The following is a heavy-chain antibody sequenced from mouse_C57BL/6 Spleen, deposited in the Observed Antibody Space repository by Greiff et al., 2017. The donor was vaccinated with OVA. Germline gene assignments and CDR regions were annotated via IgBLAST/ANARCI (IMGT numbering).Heavy chain of an antibody. CDR3: ARERTIYDGYYGWFAY. Sequence: EVQLQQSGPELVKPGASVKISCKASGYTFTDYYMNWVKQSHGKSLEWIGDINPNNGGTSYNQKFKGKATLTVDKSSSTAYMELRSLTSEDSAVYYCARERTIYDGYYGWFAYWGQGTLVTVSA. J-gene: IGHJ3*01. CDR1: GYTFTDYY. D-gene: IGHD2-3*01. CDR2: INPNNGGT. V-gene: IGHV1-26*01.